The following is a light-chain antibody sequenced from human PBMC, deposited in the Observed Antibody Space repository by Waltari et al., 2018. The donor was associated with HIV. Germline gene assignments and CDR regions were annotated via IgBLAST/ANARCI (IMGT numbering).Light chain of an antibody. CDR2: DDS. J-gene: IGLJ2*01. V-gene: IGLV3-21*02. Sequence: SYVLTQPPSVSVAPGQTARFTCGGNNIGSKSVHWYQQKPGQAPLLVLSDDSDRPSGVPERISGSNSGNTATLTISRGEAGDEADYYCQVWDSSSDVVFGGGTKLTVL. CDR3: QVWDSSSDVV. CDR1: NIGSKS.